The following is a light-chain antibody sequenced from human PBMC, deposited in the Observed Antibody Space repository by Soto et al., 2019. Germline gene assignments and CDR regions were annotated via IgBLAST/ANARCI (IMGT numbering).Light chain of an antibody. CDR3: QQYGSSPFT. Sequence: EIVLTQSPGTLSLSPGERATLSCRTSQSVSNSFLAWYQQKPGQAPRLLIYGASIRATGIPDRVSGSGSGTDFTLTISSLEPEDFAVYYCQQYGSSPFTFGPGTKVDIK. V-gene: IGKV3-20*01. J-gene: IGKJ3*01. CDR2: GAS. CDR1: QSVSNSF.